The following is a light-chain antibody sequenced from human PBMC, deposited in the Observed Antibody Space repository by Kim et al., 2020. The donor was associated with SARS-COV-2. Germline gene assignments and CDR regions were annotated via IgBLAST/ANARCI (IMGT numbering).Light chain of an antibody. V-gene: IGKV3-20*01. CDR3: QQYGNSPNT. Sequence: LSPGDRATLSCRASQSVSSSYLAWYQQNPGQAPRLLSYGASSRATGIPDRFSGSGSGTDFTLTISRLEPEDFAVYFCQQYGNSPNTFGQGTKLEI. J-gene: IGKJ2*01. CDR2: GAS. CDR1: QSVSSSY.